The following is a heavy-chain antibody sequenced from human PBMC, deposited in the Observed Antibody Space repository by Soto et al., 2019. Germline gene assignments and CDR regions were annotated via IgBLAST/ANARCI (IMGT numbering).Heavy chain of an antibody. CDR3: ARSGSGGSGLDWFDP. CDR2: IYYRGST. Sequence: SDTLSLTCSVSGVSISSSDYYWTWIRQPPGKGLEWIGYIYYRGSTYNNPSLKSRITISVDTSKNQFSLKLSSVTAADTAVYYCARSGSGGSGLDWFDPWGQGTLVTVS. CDR1: GVSISSSDYY. D-gene: IGHD3-10*01. V-gene: IGHV4-30-4*02. J-gene: IGHJ5*02.